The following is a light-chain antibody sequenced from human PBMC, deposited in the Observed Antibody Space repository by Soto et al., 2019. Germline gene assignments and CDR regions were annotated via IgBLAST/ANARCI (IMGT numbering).Light chain of an antibody. CDR3: QQRSNWPLI. CDR2: DAS. Sequence: EIVVTQSPATLSLSPGDRATLSCRASQNIGTYLHWFQQEPGQPPRLLIYDASNRATGIPARFSGSGSGTDFTLTISSLEPEDFAVYYCQQRSNWPLIFGGGTKVDIK. J-gene: IGKJ4*01. CDR1: QNIGTY. V-gene: IGKV3-11*01.